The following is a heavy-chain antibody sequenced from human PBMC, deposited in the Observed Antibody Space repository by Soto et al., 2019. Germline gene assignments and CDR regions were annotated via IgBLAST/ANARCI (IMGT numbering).Heavy chain of an antibody. CDR2: ISYDGSNK. J-gene: IGHJ4*02. CDR3: AKNSFSYYDSSGYYSLVLYYFDY. Sequence: GGSLRLSCAASGFTFSSYAMHWVRQAPGKGLEWVAVISYDGSNKYYADSVKGRFTISRDNSKNTLYLQMNSLRAEDTAVYYCAKNSFSYYDSSGYYSLVLYYFDYWGQGTLVTVSS. CDR1: GFTFSSYA. V-gene: IGHV3-30-3*02. D-gene: IGHD3-22*01.